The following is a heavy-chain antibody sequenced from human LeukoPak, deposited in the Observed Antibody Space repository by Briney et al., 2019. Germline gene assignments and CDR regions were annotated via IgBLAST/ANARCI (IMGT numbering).Heavy chain of an antibody. CDR3: AKEQWLVKRGFDY. V-gene: IGHV3-9*01. Sequence: PGGSLRLSCAASGFTFDDYAMHWVRQAPGKGLEWVSGISWNSGSIGYADSVKGRFTISRDNAKNSLYLQMNSLRAEDTALYYCAKEQWLVKRGFDYWGQGTLVTVSS. D-gene: IGHD6-19*01. CDR1: GFTFDDYA. CDR2: ISWNSGSI. J-gene: IGHJ4*02.